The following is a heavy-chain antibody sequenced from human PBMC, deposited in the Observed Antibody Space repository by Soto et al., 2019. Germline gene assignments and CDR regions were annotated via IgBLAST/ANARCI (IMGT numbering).Heavy chain of an antibody. J-gene: IGHJ6*02. CDR1: GFTFSRFA. V-gene: IGHV3-23*01. Sequence: PGWSLRLSCEASGFTFSRFAMSWVRQAPGKGLEWVSTFSGPGGGTYYADSVKGRFTISRDNFKSSLYLQMSSLRAEDTAVYYCARDRGWYGMDVWGQGTTVTVYS. CDR3: ARDRGWYGMDV. D-gene: IGHD6-19*01. CDR2: FSGPGGGT.